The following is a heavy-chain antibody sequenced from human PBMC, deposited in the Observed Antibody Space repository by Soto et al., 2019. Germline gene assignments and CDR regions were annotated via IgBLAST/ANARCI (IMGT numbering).Heavy chain of an antibody. V-gene: IGHV3-30-3*01. Sequence: PGGSLRLSCAASGFTFSSYAMHWVRQAPGKGLEWVAVISYDGSNKYYADSVKGRFTISRDNSKNTLYLQMNSLRAEDTAVYYCARDWRGDRTYGMDVWGQGTTVTVSS. CDR3: ARDWRGDRTYGMDV. CDR1: GFTFSSYA. D-gene: IGHD2-21*02. J-gene: IGHJ6*02. CDR2: ISYDGSNK.